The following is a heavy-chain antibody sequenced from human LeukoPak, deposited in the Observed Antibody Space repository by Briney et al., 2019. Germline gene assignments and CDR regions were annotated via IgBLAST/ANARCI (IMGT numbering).Heavy chain of an antibody. CDR1: GYTFTGYY. D-gene: IGHD1-26*01. J-gene: IGHJ4*02. V-gene: IGHV1-2*06. Sequence: ASVKVSCKASGYTFTGYYMHWVRQAPGQGLGWMGRINPNSGGTNYAQKFQGRVTMTRDTSISTAYMELSRLRSDDTAVYYCASASAQVGATLDYWGQGTLVTVSS. CDR3: ASASAQVGATLDY. CDR2: INPNSGGT.